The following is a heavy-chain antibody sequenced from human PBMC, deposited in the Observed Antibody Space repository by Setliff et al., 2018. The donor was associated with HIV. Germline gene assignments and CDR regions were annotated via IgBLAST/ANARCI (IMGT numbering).Heavy chain of an antibody. D-gene: IGHD1-26*01. J-gene: IGHJ3*02. CDR1: GGTLSSYA. CDR3: ARGQSQGYAYSGSYGAFDI. V-gene: IGHV1-69*05. CDR2: IIPIFGTA. Sequence: SVKVSCKASGGTLSSYAISWVRQAPGQGLEWMGGIIPIFGTANYAQKFQGRVTITTDESTSTAYMELSSLRSEDTALYYCARGQSQGYAYSGSYGAFDIWGQGTMVTVSS.